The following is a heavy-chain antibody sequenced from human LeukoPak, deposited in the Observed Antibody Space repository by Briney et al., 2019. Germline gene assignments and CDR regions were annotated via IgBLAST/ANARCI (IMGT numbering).Heavy chain of an antibody. CDR2: ISAYNGNT. V-gene: IGHV1-18*01. D-gene: IGHD3-22*01. J-gene: IGHJ5*02. Sequence: ASVKVSCKASGYTFTSYAMNWVRQAPGQGLEWMGWISAYNGNTNYAQKLQGRVTMTTDTSTSTAYMELRSLRSDDTAVYYCARVSYYYDSSGYYHWFDPWGQGTLVTVSS. CDR3: ARVSYYYDSSGYYHWFDP. CDR1: GYTFTSYA.